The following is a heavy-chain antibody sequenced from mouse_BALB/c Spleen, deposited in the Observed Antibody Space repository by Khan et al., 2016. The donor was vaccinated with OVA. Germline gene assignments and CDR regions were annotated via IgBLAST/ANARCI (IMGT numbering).Heavy chain of an antibody. J-gene: IGHJ1*01. CDR3: ASGGYWYFDV. D-gene: IGHD1-1*02. Sequence: QIQLVQSGPELKKPGETVKISCKASGYTFTNYGMNWVKQAPGKGLKWMGWINTYTGEPTYADDFKGRFVFSLETSARTAYLQINNLKNEDTATYFSASGGYWYFDVWGAGTTVTVSA. CDR1: GYTFTNYG. CDR2: INTYTGEP. V-gene: IGHV9-3-1*01.